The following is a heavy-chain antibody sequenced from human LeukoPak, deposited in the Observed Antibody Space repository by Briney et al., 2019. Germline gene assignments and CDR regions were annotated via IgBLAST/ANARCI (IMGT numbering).Heavy chain of an antibody. Sequence: GGSLRLSCASSGFTFSSYGMHWVRQAPGKGLEWVAVIWYDGSNKYYADSVKGRFTISRDNSKNTLYLQMNSLRGEDTAVYYCARDGSDYDYVWGSYDYWGQGNLVTVSS. CDR2: IWYDGSNK. CDR1: GFTFSSYG. J-gene: IGHJ4*02. CDR3: ARDGSDYDYVWGSYDY. D-gene: IGHD3-16*01. V-gene: IGHV3-33*01.